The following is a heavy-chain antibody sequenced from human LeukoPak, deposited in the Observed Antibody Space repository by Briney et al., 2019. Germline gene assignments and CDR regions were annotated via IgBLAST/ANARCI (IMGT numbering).Heavy chain of an antibody. D-gene: IGHD1-26*01. Sequence: SETLSLTCAVSGGSISSSNWWSWVRQPPGKGLEWIGEIYHSGSTNYNPSLKSRVTISVDKSKNQFSLKLSSVTAADTAVYYCARHSDTGSYYGDDDDFDIWGQGTMVTVSS. CDR2: IYHSGST. V-gene: IGHV4-4*02. CDR3: ARHSDTGSYYGDDDDFDI. J-gene: IGHJ3*02. CDR1: GGSISSSNW.